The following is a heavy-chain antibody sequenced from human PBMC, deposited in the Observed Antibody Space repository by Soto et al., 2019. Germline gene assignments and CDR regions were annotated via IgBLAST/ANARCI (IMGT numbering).Heavy chain of an antibody. Sequence: PSETLSLTCTVSGGSISSYYWSWIRQPAGKGLEWIGRIYTSESTNYNPSLKSRVTMSVDTSKNQFSLKLSSVTAADTAVYYCARDIGLDYDFWSGPYYYYYGMDVWGQGTTVTVYS. V-gene: IGHV4-4*07. CDR2: IYTSEST. J-gene: IGHJ6*02. CDR3: ARDIGLDYDFWSGPYYYYYGMDV. CDR1: GGSISSYY. D-gene: IGHD3-3*01.